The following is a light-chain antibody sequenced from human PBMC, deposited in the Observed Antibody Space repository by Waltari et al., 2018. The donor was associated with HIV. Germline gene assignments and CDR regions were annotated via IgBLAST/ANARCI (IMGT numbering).Light chain of an antibody. J-gene: IGKJ1*01. Sequence: DIVMTQSPDPLGVSLGERATINCKPSQSVLYSSNNKNYLAWYQQKPGQPPKLLIYWASTRESGVPDRFSGSGSGTDFTLTISSLQAEDVAVYYCQQYYGTPPTFGQGTKVEIK. V-gene: IGKV4-1*01. CDR2: WAS. CDR3: QQYYGTPPT. CDR1: QSVLYSSNNKNY.